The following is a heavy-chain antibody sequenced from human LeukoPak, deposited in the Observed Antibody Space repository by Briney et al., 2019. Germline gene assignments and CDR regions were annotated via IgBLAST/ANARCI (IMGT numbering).Heavy chain of an antibody. CDR3: ARGAGCSGGSCYPFDY. CDR2: IYYSGST. Sequence: SETLSLTCTVSGGSISSSDYYWGWIRQPPGKGLEWIGTIYYSGSTYYNPSLKSRVTISVDTSKNQFSLKLSSVTAADTAVYYCARGAGCSGGSCYPFDYWGQGTLVTVSS. J-gene: IGHJ4*02. V-gene: IGHV4-39*07. D-gene: IGHD2-15*01. CDR1: GGSISSSDYY.